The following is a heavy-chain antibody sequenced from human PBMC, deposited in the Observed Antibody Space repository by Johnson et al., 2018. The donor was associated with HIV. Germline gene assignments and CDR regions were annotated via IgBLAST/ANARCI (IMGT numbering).Heavy chain of an antibody. D-gene: IGHD1-26*01. CDR1: GFTFSSYG. V-gene: IGHV3-30*18. CDR3: AKDMRPVRGWGGGSYRGVSDAFDI. J-gene: IGHJ3*02. CDR2: ISYYGSNK. Sequence: QVQLVESGGGLVQPGGSLRLSCAASGFTFSSYGMHWVRQAPGKGLEWVAVISYYGSNKYYADSAKGRFTISRDNSKNTLYLQMSSLRAEDTAVYYCAKDMRPVRGWGGGSYRGVSDAFDIWGQGTMVTVSS.